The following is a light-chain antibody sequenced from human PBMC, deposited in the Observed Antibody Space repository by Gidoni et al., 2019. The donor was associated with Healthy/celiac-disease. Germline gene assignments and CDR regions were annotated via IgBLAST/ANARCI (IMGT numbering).Light chain of an antibody. CDR3: QQRSNWPPT. V-gene: IGKV3-11*01. CDR1: QSVSSY. CDR2: DAS. J-gene: IGKJ3*01. Sequence: IVFTQSPATLSLSPGERATLSCRASQSVSSYLAWYQQKPGQAPRLLIYDASNRATGIPARCSGSGSGTDFTLTISSLEPEDFAVYYCQQRSNWPPTFGPGTKVEIK.